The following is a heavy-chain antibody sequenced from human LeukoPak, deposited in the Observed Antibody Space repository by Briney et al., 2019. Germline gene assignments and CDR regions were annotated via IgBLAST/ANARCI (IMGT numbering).Heavy chain of an antibody. CDR2: LAHIGAT. CDR1: GSSITSVSY. CDR3: ARVGSSNSHYDY. J-gene: IGHJ4*02. V-gene: IGHV4-38-2*02. Sequence: SETLSLTCSVSGSSITSVSYWAWIRHAPEKGLEWIGDLAHIGATYYNPSRTSRLSTSVDKSNNRFFLPVRSVTADDTAVYYCARVGSSNSHYDYWGPGTLVTVSS. D-gene: IGHD3-10*01.